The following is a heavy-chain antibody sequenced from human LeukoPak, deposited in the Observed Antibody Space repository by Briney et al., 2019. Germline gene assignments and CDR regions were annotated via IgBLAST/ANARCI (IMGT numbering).Heavy chain of an antibody. Sequence: GGSLRLSCAASGFPFNNYGMHWVRQAPGKGLEWVAVISYDATDKYYADSVKGRFTISRDNSKNTLYLQMNSLRVEDTAVYYCAKPSYDYNNLFDYWGQGTLVTVSS. CDR2: ISYDATDK. D-gene: IGHD4-11*01. CDR1: GFPFNNYG. V-gene: IGHV3-30*18. J-gene: IGHJ4*02. CDR3: AKPSYDYNNLFDY.